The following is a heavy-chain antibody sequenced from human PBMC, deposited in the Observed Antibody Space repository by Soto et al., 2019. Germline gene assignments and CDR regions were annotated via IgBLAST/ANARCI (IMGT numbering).Heavy chain of an antibody. CDR2: ISYSGST. V-gene: IGHV4-61*01. Sequence: SETLSLTCTASGGSVSSDNYYWSWIRQPPGKGLEWIGFISYSGSTNYNPSLKSRVTISVDASKNQFSLKLSSVTAADTAVYYCARGAYYYGSGSYYLFDFWGQGTLVTVSS. CDR1: GGSVSSDNYY. CDR3: ARGAYYYGSGSYYLFDF. D-gene: IGHD3-10*01. J-gene: IGHJ4*02.